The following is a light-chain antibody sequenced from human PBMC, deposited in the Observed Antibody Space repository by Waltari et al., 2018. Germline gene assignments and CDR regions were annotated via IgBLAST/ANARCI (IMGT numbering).Light chain of an antibody. Sequence: EIVLTQSLGPLSFSPGAGAPFPCRASQTVRTTYCAWYQQKPAQAPTLLIHGAASRATGIPDRFSGSGSGTDFSLTISSLEHEDFAVYYCQQYDISPLTFGGGTKVEIK. CDR2: GAA. CDR3: QQYDISPLT. CDR1: QTVRTTY. J-gene: IGKJ4*01. V-gene: IGKV3-20*01.